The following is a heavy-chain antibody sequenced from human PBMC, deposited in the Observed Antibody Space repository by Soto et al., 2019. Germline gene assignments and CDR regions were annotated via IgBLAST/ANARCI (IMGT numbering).Heavy chain of an antibody. CDR2: INHSGRT. V-gene: IGHV4-34*01. Sequence: PSETLSLTCAVYGGSSSGYYWSWIRQPPGKGLEWIGEINHSGRTNYNPSLKSRVTISVDRAKNQLSLKLNSVTAADTAVYYCAREVSLSIDYWGQGTLVTVSS. D-gene: IGHD3-16*02. CDR1: GGSSSGYY. CDR3: AREVSLSIDY. J-gene: IGHJ4*02.